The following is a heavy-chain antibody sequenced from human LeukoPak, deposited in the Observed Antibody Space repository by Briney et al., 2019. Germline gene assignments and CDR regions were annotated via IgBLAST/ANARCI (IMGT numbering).Heavy chain of an antibody. CDR1: GFTFSNYA. CDR3: ARDRSFYGAPWYFDL. J-gene: IGHJ2*01. V-gene: IGHV3-23*01. CDR2: ITGSTGDL. Sequence: PGGSLRLFCTASGFTFSNYAMSWVRQAPGKGLEWVSAITGSTGDLYYRDSVRGRFTISRDNSKNTLYLQMNSLRAEDTAIYYCARDRSFYGAPWYFDLWGRGTLVTVSS. D-gene: IGHD4-17*01.